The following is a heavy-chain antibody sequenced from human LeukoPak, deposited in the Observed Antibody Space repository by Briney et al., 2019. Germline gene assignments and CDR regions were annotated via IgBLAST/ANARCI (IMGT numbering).Heavy chain of an antibody. J-gene: IGHJ6*02. Sequence: SETLSLTCTVSGGSISSYYWSWIRQPPGKGLEWIGYIYYSGSTNYNPSLKSRVTILVDTSKNQFSLKLSSVTAADTAVYYCARVTLYYDILTGYYSDGYYYGMDVWGQGTTVTVSS. CDR3: ARVTLYYDILTGYYSDGYYYGMDV. V-gene: IGHV4-59*01. CDR1: GGSISSYY. CDR2: IYYSGST. D-gene: IGHD3-9*01.